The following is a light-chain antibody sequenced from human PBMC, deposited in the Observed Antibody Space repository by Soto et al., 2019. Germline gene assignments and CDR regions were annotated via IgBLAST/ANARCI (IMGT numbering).Light chain of an antibody. CDR2: GAA. V-gene: IGKV3-20*01. CDR3: QQYASPYT. Sequence: EVVLTQSPGTLSLSPGERATLFCRASQSISASYLAWYQQKPGQPPRLLMSGAANRATGVPDRFTGSGSETDFTLTISGVEPEDFAVYYCQQYASPYTFGQGTKLEIK. J-gene: IGKJ2*01. CDR1: QSISASY.